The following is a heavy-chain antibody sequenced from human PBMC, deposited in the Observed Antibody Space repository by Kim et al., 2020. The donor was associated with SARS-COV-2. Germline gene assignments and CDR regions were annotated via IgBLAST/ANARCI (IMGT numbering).Heavy chain of an antibody. CDR2: ISASSDNR. J-gene: IGHJ4*02. CDR1: GFTFSSYA. V-gene: IGHV3-23*01. Sequence: GGSLRLSCVASGFTFSSYAVNWVRQAPGKGLEWVSVISASSDNRFYADSVKGRFSISRDNSKNTVYLEMNSLRADDTAVYYCAKQRGYHSNYFDYWGQGALVTVST. D-gene: IGHD5-18*01. CDR3: AKQRGYHSNYFDY.